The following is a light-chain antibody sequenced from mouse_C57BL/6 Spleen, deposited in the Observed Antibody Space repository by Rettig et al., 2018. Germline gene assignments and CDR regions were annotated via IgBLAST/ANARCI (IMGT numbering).Light chain of an antibody. Sequence: QAVVTQESALTTSPGETVTLTCRSSTGAVTTSNYANWVQEKPDHLFTGLIGGTNNRAPGVPARFSGSLIGDKAALTITGAQTEDEAIYFCALWYSNLWVFGGGTK. CDR3: ALWYSNLWV. J-gene: IGLJ1*01. CDR2: GTN. CDR1: TGAVTTSNY. V-gene: IGLV1*01.